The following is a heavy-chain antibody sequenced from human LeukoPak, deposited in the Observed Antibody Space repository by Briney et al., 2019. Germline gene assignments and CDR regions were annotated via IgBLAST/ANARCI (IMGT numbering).Heavy chain of an antibody. CDR3: ARELLLCGGDCNDY. D-gene: IGHD2-21*02. V-gene: IGHV3-48*03. Sequence: GGSLRLSCAASGFTFSDFEMNWVRQVPGKGLEWVSHIDGGGGSIFYADSVKGRFTVSRDNAKNSLYLQMNSLRVEGTAIYYCARELLLCGGDCNDYWGQGTLVTVSS. CDR1: GFTFSDFE. CDR2: IDGGGGSI. J-gene: IGHJ4*02.